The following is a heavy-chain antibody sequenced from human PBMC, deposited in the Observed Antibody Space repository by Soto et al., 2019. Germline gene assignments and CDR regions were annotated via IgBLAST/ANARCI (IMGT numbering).Heavy chain of an antibody. CDR3: VRIRRGDGYTFGY. J-gene: IGHJ4*02. CDR1: GFSLRNYW. Sequence: EVQLVESGGVSVQPGGSLSLSCTASGFSLRNYWMHWVRQASGKGLVWVSRINTDGSTTTYADSVKGRFTISRDNAKNTLYLQMYSLRDEDTAVYYCVRIRRGDGYTFGYWGQGTLVTVSS. V-gene: IGHV3-74*01. D-gene: IGHD5-12*01. CDR2: INTDGSTT.